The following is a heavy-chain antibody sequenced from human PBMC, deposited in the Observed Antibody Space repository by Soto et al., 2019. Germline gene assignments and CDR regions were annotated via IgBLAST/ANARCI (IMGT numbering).Heavy chain of an antibody. CDR1: GFTFSDTL. D-gene: IGHD1-26*01. CDR3: ARDIVSVGPRAKDAFDV. J-gene: IGHJ3*01. V-gene: IGHV1-3*01. Sequence: QVQLVQSGAELKKPGASVNISCQASGFTFSDTLINWVRQGPGQRLEWMGWINPANGNTRYSEPFQGRVTISSLSSASTAYVALSDLTSEDTAVDSCARDIVSVGPRAKDAFDVWGQGTRITVSS. CDR2: INPANGNT.